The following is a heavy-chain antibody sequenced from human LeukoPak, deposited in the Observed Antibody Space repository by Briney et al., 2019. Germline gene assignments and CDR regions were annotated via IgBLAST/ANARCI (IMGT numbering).Heavy chain of an antibody. V-gene: IGHV3-23*01. CDR2: ISGSGGST. D-gene: IGHD5-24*01. J-gene: IGHJ4*02. CDR1: GLPFGSFA. Sequence: QPGGPLRLPGQAPGLPFGSFALTWAGQPPGKGLNWVSAISGSGGSTYYADSVKGRFTISRDNSKNTLYLQMNSLRAEDTAVYYCAAQRWLQLPFDYWGQGTLVTVSS. CDR3: AAQRWLQLPFDY.